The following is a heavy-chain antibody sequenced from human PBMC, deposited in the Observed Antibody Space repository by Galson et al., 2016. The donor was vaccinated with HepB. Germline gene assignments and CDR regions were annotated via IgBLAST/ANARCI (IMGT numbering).Heavy chain of an antibody. J-gene: IGHJ5*02. V-gene: IGHV1-69*06. CDR1: GGTFSGYT. CDR3: ARHGESVTQYDFWNGYYFGLDWFDP. CDR2: IIFMFGTI. D-gene: IGHD3-3*01. Sequence: SVKVSCKASGGTFSGYTISWVRQAPGQGLEWMGGIIFMFGTINHAQKFQGRVTISADKSTSTVYMELSSLRSEDTAVYYCARHGESVTQYDFWNGYYFGLDWFDPWGQGTLVTVSS.